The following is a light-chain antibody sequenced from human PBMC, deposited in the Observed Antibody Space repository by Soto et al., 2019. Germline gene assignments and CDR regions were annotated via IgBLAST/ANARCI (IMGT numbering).Light chain of an antibody. J-gene: IGLJ1*01. CDR2: EVN. CDR3: TSCITAKSRYV. CDR1: STNIGRYNS. Sequence: QSALTQPASVSGAPGQTITISCSGSSTNIGRYNSVSWFQQHPAKVPKLVIFEVNDRPSVVSDRFSGSKSGTTATLSITGFQAEDEADYYCTSCITAKSRYVFGSGTKLTVL. V-gene: IGLV2-14*01.